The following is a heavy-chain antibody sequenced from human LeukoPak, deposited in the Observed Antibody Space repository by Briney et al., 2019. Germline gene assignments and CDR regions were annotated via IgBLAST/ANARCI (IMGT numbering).Heavy chain of an antibody. CDR3: ASGDSGSSTFDY. CDR2: IYYSGST. D-gene: IGHD1-26*01. J-gene: IGHJ4*02. Sequence: PSETLSLTCTVSGGSISSSRYYWGWIRQPPGKGLEWIGSIYYSGSTYYNPSLKSRVTISVDTSKNQFSLKLSSVTAADTAVYYCASGDSGSSTFDYWGQGTLVTVSS. V-gene: IGHV4-39*01. CDR1: GGSISSSRYY.